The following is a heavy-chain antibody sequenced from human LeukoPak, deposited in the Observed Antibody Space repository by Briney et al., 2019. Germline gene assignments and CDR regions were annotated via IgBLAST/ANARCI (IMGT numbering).Heavy chain of an antibody. CDR1: GGSISSSSYY. J-gene: IGHJ4*02. Sequence: KPSETLSLTCTVSGGSISSSSYYWGWIRQPPGKGLEWIGSIYYSGSTYYNPSLKSRVTISVDTSKNQFSLKLSSVTAADTAVYYCARQGRNVVVVPAAKDYDYWGQGTLVTVSS. D-gene: IGHD2-2*01. CDR3: ARQGRNVVVVPAAKDYDY. CDR2: IYYSGST. V-gene: IGHV4-39*01.